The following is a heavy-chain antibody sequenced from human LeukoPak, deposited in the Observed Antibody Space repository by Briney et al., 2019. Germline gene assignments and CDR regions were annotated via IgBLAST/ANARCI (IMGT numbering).Heavy chain of an antibody. Sequence: PGGSLRLSCTASGFTFSSYWMSWVRQAPGKGLEWVANIKQDGSEKYYVDSVKGRFTISRDNAKNSLYLQMNSLRAEDTAVYYCARAGIQKPFDYWGQGTLVTVSS. CDR3: ARAGIQKPFDY. CDR1: GFTFSSYW. V-gene: IGHV3-7*01. J-gene: IGHJ4*02. CDR2: IKQDGSEK. D-gene: IGHD5-18*01.